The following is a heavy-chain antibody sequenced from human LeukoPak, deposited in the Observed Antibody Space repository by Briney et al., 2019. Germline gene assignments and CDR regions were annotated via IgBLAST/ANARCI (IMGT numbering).Heavy chain of an antibody. Sequence: AGSLRLSCTASGFTFSSYDMHWVGQAPGKGREGLAFIRNDGSNNFYALSVRGRFTISRDDSKKMLYLQMNSLRAEDTALYYCARDRGIQRGYYYYYMDVWGKGTTVTVSS. J-gene: IGHJ6*03. V-gene: IGHV3-30*02. CDR1: GFTFSSYD. CDR2: IRNDGSNN. D-gene: IGHD3-16*01. CDR3: ARDRGIQRGYYYYYMDV.